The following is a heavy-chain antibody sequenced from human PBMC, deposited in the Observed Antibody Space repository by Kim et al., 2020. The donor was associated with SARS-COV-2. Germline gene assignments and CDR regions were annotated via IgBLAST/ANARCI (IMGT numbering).Heavy chain of an antibody. CDR2: INTKTENP. CDR1: GYTFNTYA. CDR3: ARVRGEAMDV. Sequence: ASVKVSCKASGYTFNTYALNWVRQAPGQGLEWMGWINTKTENPTYAHGLTGRFVISLDTSVSTAYLQINSLKAEDTAVYYCARVRGEAMDVWGQGTTVTVSS. V-gene: IGHV7-4-1*02. D-gene: IGHD3-16*01. J-gene: IGHJ6*02.